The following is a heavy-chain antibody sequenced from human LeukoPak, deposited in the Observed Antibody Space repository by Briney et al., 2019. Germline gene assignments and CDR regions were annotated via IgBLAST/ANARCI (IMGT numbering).Heavy chain of an antibody. CDR3: AKDLEGVGATLWYFDY. CDR2: ISYDGSNK. J-gene: IGHJ4*02. D-gene: IGHD1-26*01. V-gene: IGHV3-30*18. CDR1: GFTFSSYG. Sequence: GGSLRLSCAASGFTFSSYGMHWVRQAPGKGLEWVAVISYDGSNKYYADSVKGRFTISRDNSKNTLYLQMNSLRAEDTAVYYCAKDLEGVGATLWYFDYWGQGTLVTVSS.